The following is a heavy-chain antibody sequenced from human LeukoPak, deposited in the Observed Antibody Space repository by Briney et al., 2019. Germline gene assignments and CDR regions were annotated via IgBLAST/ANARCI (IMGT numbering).Heavy chain of an antibody. D-gene: IGHD1-1*01. J-gene: IGHJ5*02. CDR3: AKGDRSNWKYNWFDP. V-gene: IGHV3-9*01. Sequence: PGRSLRLSCAASGFTFEDYAMHWVRQAPGKGLEGVSGISWNSDNIGYADSVKGRFTISRDNAKNSLYLQMNSLRPEDTALYYCAKGDRSNWKYNWFDPWGQGTLVTVS. CDR2: ISWNSDNI. CDR1: GFTFEDYA.